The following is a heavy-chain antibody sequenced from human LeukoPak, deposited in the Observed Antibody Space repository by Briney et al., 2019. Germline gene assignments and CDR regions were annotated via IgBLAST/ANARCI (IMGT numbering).Heavy chain of an antibody. CDR3: AKASAGSSWYLGDDY. J-gene: IGHJ4*02. Sequence: GGSLRLSYAAPGFTFSSFAMSWVRQAPGKGLEWVSGMSDSGVSSYYADSVKGRFTISRDNSKNTLYLQMNSLRAEDTAVYYCAKASAGSSWYLGDDYWGQGTLVTVSS. D-gene: IGHD6-13*01. CDR2: MSDSGVSS. V-gene: IGHV3-23*01. CDR1: GFTFSSFA.